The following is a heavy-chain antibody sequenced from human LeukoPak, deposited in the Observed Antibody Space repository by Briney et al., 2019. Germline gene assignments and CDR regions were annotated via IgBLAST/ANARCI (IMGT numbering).Heavy chain of an antibody. CDR3: ARDKESGESSEIDY. Sequence: GGSLRLSCAASGFTFINYCVHWVRQAPGKGLVWVSRINRDGSTTKYADSVKGRFTVSRDNAKNTLNLQMNSLRAEDTAVYYCARDKESGESSEIDYWGQGTLVTVPS. CDR2: INRDGSTT. V-gene: IGHV3-74*03. CDR1: GFTFINYC. D-gene: IGHD3-10*01. J-gene: IGHJ4*02.